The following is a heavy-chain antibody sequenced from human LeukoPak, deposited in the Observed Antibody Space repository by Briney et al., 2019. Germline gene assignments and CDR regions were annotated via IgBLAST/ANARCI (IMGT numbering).Heavy chain of an antibody. CDR1: GYTFTSYG. V-gene: IGHV1-18*01. D-gene: IGHD2-2*01. CDR2: FSAYNGNT. Sequence: ASVKVSCKASGYTFTSYGISWVRQAPGQGLEWMGWFSAYNGNTNYAQKLQGRVTMTTDTSTSTAYMELRSLRSDDTAVYYCARGLIVVVPAAYKPPSAEYFQHWGQGTLVTVSS. J-gene: IGHJ1*01. CDR3: ARGLIVVVPAAYKPPSAEYFQH.